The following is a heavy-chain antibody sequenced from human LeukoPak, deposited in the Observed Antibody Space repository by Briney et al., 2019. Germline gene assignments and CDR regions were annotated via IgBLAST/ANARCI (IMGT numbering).Heavy chain of an antibody. J-gene: IGHJ6*02. D-gene: IGHD6-19*01. CDR3: AKAYVAAVAGRGSYYYGMDV. Sequence: PGGSLRLSCAASGFTFSSYGMHWVRQAPGKGLEWVAVIWYDGSNKYYADSVKGRFTISRDNSKNTLYLQMNSLRAEDTAVYYCAKAYVAAVAGRGSYYYGMDVWGQGTTVTVSS. CDR2: IWYDGSNK. CDR1: GFTFSSYG. V-gene: IGHV3-30*02.